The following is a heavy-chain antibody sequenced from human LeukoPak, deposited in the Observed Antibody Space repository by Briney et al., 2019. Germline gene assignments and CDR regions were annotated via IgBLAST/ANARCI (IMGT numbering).Heavy chain of an antibody. D-gene: IGHD6-19*01. CDR2: TYYRSKWFI. CDR1: GDSVSSNSAT. J-gene: IGHJ4*02. Sequence: SQTLSLTCAIAGDSVSSNSATWNWIRQSPSRGLEWLGRTYYRSKWFIDYALSVKSRLTINPDTSKNQFSLQLNSVTPEGTAVYYCARDTVAGNYFDYWGQGTLVTVSS. V-gene: IGHV6-1*01. CDR3: ARDTVAGNYFDY.